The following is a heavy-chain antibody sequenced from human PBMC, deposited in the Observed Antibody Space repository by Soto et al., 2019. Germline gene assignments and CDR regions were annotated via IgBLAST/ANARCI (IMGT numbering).Heavy chain of an antibody. V-gene: IGHV3-23*01. J-gene: IGHJ4*02. CDR2: IGPNPANT. D-gene: IGHD2-2*01. CDR3: ATARHCSSDACPAAE. CDR1: GFPFSTSG. Sequence: EVQLLESGGGLVQPGGSLRLSCAASGFPFSTSGMLWVRQTPEEGLEWVSAIGPNPANTKYTDSVKGRFTISRDNSKNTVFLQMTTLRAEDTALYYCATARHCSSDACPAAEWGQGTLITVSS.